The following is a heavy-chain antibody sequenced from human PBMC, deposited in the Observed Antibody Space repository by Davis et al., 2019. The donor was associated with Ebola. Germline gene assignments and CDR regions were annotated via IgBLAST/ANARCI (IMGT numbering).Heavy chain of an antibody. CDR3: ATQGGSNTYGSEYFQH. J-gene: IGHJ1*01. CDR2: FIPLFGRA. Sequence: AASVKVSCKASGGTSSSYAISWVRQAPGQGLEWMGGFIPLFGRANYAQTFQGRVTITAGESTGTAYMELSGLRSEDTAVYYWATQGGSNTYGSEYFQHWGQGTLVTVSS. V-gene: IGHV1-69*13. D-gene: IGHD3-16*01. CDR1: GGTSSSYA.